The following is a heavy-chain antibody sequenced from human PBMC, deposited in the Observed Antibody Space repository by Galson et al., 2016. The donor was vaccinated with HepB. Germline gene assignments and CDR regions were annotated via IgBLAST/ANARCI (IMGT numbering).Heavy chain of an antibody. CDR2: IKQDGSEK. CDR3: ARDPHALDF. J-gene: IGHJ4*02. CDR1: GFTFSTYY. Sequence: SLRLSCAAPGFTFSTYYMTWVRQPPGKGLEWVAGIKQDGSEKYYVDSVKGRFTVSRDNAKNSLYLQMNNLRDEDTAVYYCARDPHALDFWGQGTLVTISS. V-gene: IGHV3-7*01.